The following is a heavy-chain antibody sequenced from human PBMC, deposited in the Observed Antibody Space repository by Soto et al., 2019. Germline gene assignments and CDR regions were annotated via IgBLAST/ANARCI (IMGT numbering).Heavy chain of an antibody. CDR2: ISAYNGNT. J-gene: IGHJ4*02. Sequence: QVPLVQSGAEVKKPGASVKVSCKASGYTFTSYGISWVRQAPGQGLEWMGWISAYNGNTNYAQKLQGRVTMTTDTSASTAYMELRSLRSDDTAVYYCAREGWGYCSSTSCRLAPDYWGQGTLVTVAS. CDR3: AREGWGYCSSTSCRLAPDY. V-gene: IGHV1-18*01. D-gene: IGHD2-2*01. CDR1: GYTFTSYG.